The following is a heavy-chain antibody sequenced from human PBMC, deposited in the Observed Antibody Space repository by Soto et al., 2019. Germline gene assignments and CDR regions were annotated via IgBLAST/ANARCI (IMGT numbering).Heavy chain of an antibody. V-gene: IGHV1-18*01. CDR2: ISGYNENT. D-gene: IGHD3-22*01. CDR3: VGARKYSDTSSYRDP. J-gene: IGHJ5*02. CDR1: GYSFTNYG. Sequence: GASVKVSCKASGYSFTNYGISWVRQAPGQGLEWMGWISGYNENTKYAPKLQGRVTMTTDTSTSTAYMELRRLRSDDTAVYYCVGARKYSDTSSYRDPWGQGPLVTAAS.